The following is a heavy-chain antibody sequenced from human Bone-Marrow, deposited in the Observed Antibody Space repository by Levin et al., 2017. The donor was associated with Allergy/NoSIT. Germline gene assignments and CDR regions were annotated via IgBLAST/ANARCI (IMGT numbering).Heavy chain of an antibody. CDR2: INSDGSST. CDR3: ARAPKYDYGMDV. V-gene: IGHV3-74*01. Sequence: PGGSLRLSCAASGFTFSSYWMHWVRQAPGKGLVWVSRINSDGSSTSYADSVKGRFTISRDNAKNTLYLQMNSLRAEDTAVYYCARAPKYDYGMDVWGQGTTVTVSS. J-gene: IGHJ6*02. CDR1: GFTFSSYW.